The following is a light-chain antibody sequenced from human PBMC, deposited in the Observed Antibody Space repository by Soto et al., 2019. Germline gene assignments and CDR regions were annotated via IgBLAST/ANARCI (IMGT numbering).Light chain of an antibody. CDR2: AAS. V-gene: IGKV1-12*01. CDR3: QQASSRPHT. Sequence: DIQMTPSPSSVSASVGDRVTITCRASQGISTWLAWYQQKPGKVPKLLIYAASSLQTGVPSRFSGSGSGTDFTLTISSLQAEDFATYYCQQASSRPHTFGQGTKLEIK. CDR1: QGISTW. J-gene: IGKJ2*01.